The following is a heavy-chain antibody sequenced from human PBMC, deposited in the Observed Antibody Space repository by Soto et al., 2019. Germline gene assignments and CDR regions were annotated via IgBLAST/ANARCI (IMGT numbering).Heavy chain of an antibody. CDR2: IYYSGST. CDR3: ARELHHSISWLSRPQTSPDY. Sequence: PSETLSLTCTVSGGSISSGGYYWSWIRQHPGKGLEWIGYIYYSGSTYYNPSLKSRVTISVDTSKNQFSLKLSSVTAADTAVYYCARELHHSISWLSRPQTSPDYWGQGTLVTVSS. J-gene: IGHJ4*02. D-gene: IGHD6-13*01. CDR1: GGSISSGGYY. V-gene: IGHV4-31*03.